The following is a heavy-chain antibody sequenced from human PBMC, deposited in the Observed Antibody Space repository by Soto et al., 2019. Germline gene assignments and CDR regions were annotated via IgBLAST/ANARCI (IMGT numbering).Heavy chain of an antibody. CDR2: INPNSGGT. V-gene: IGHV1-2*02. Sequence: ASVKVSCKXSGYTFTGYYMHWVRQAPGQGLEWMGWINPNSGGTNYAQKFQGRVTMTRDTSISTAYMELSRLRSDDTAVYYCASYVEMATIGDFDYWGQGTLVTVSS. J-gene: IGHJ4*02. D-gene: IGHD5-12*01. CDR1: GYTFTGYY. CDR3: ASYVEMATIGDFDY.